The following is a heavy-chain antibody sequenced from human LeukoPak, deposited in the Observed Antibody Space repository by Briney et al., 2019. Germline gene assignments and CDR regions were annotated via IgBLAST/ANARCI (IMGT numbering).Heavy chain of an antibody. CDR3: AKDGQL. J-gene: IGHJ4*02. V-gene: IGHV3-23*01. CDR2: ISGSGGST. D-gene: IGHD5-24*01. CDR1: GFTFSSYV. Sequence: GGSLRLSCVVSGFTFSSYVMSWVRQAPGKGLEWVSGISGSGGSTYYADSVKGRVTISRDNSKNTLYLQMNSLRAGDTALYYCAKDGQLWGQGTLVTVSS.